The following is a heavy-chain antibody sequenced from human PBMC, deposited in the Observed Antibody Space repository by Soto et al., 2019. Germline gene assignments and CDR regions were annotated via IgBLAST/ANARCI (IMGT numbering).Heavy chain of an antibody. CDR2: IKHDGSEI. D-gene: IGHD3-10*01. CDR1: GFTFSTYW. V-gene: IGHV3-7*01. J-gene: IGHJ3*01. CDR3: ASDYYGLGSLYSLGAFAF. Sequence: GGSLRLSCAASGFTFSTYWMTWVRQAPGKGLEWVANIKHDGSEIYYVDSVKGRFTISRDNAKNSLYLQMSSVRAEDTAVYYCASDYYGLGSLYSLGAFAFWGQGTMVTVSS.